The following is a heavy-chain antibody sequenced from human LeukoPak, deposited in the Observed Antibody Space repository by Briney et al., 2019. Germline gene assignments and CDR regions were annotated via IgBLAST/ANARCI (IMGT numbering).Heavy chain of an antibody. D-gene: IGHD3/OR15-3a*01. CDR3: ARDFGTGTALGIYGMDV. CDR2: IYTSGST. Sequence: PSETLSLTCTVSGGSISSYYWSWIRQPAGKGLEWIGRIYTSGSTNYNLSLKRRVTMSVDTSKNQFSLELSSVTAADTAVYDCARDFGTGTALGIYGMDVWGQGTTVTVSS. CDR1: GGSISSYY. J-gene: IGHJ6*02. V-gene: IGHV4-4*07.